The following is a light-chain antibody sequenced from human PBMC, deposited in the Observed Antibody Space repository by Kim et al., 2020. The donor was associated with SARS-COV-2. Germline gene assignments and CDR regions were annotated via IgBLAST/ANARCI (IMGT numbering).Light chain of an antibody. Sequence: QSALTQPPSVSGSPGQSVTISCTGTSSEVGNYKRVSWYQQPPGTVPKLIIYEVSNRPSGVPDRFSGSKSGNTASLTISGLQAEDEADYYCTSYTGISVVFGGGTQLTVL. CDR3: TSYTGISVV. J-gene: IGLJ2*01. CDR2: EVS. V-gene: IGLV2-18*02. CDR1: SSEVGNYKR.